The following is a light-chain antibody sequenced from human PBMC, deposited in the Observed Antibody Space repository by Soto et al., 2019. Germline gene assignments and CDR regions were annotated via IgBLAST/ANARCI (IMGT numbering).Light chain of an antibody. Sequence: DIQMTQSPSSLSASVGDRVTLTCRASQSISKDWNWYQVKSGKGPKLLIYGTSTLQSGVPSRFSCSGSGTHFPLTISNLQPEDFAVYYCQQGYSPLLTCGGGTRVEIK. CDR1: QSISKD. CDR3: QQGYSPLLT. J-gene: IGKJ4*01. CDR2: GTS. V-gene: IGKV1-39*01.